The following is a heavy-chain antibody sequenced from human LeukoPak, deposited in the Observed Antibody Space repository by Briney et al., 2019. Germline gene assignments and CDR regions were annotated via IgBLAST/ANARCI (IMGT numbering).Heavy chain of an antibody. J-gene: IGHJ4*02. D-gene: IGHD5-18*01. CDR3: ARALSYSYGSMDF. CDR1: GFTFSSYS. Sequence: GGSLRLSCADSGFTFSSYSMNWVRQAPGEGLEWVSSISSGSKYIYNADSVKGRFTIFRDNAKRSLYLQMNSLRVEDTAVYYCARALSYSYGSMDFWGQGTLVIVSS. V-gene: IGHV3-21*01. CDR2: ISSGSKYI.